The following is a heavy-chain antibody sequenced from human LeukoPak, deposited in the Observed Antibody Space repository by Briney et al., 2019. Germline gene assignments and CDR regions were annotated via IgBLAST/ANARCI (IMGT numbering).Heavy chain of an antibody. CDR3: ARDEPTVTTGPPVGS. V-gene: IGHV3-74*01. CDR2: INGYGTTT. CDR1: GFTFETYW. Sequence: GGSLRFSCAASGFTFETYWMHWVRQAPGKGLVWVSCINGYGTTTNYADSVKGRFTISRDNAKNTLYLQMNSLRVEDTAVYYCARDEPTVTTGPPVGSWGQGTLVTVSS. J-gene: IGHJ4*02. D-gene: IGHD4-17*01.